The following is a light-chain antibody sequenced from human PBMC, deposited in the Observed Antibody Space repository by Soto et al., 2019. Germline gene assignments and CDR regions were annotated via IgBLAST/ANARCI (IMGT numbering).Light chain of an antibody. J-gene: IGKJ1*01. Sequence: DIHMTQSPSTLSASVGHRFTITCRASQSISSWLAWYQQKPGQAPKLLIYDASSLESGVPSRFRGSGSGTEFTLTISSLKPDDFATYYCQQYNSYPWTFGQGTQVDIK. CDR2: DAS. CDR1: QSISSW. CDR3: QQYNSYPWT. V-gene: IGKV1-5*01.